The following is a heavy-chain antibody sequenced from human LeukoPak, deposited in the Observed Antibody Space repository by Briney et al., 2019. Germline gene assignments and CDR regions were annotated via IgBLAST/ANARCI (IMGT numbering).Heavy chain of an antibody. V-gene: IGHV3-7*01. CDR2: VKQDGSEK. CDR3: ARVSYYDFWSGTIHYFDY. CDR1: GFTFSSYW. D-gene: IGHD3-3*01. J-gene: IGHJ4*02. Sequence: GGSLRLXCAASGFTFSSYWMSWVRQAPGKGLEWVANVKQDGSEKYYVDSVKGRFTISRDNAKNSLYLQMNSLRAEDTAVYYCARVSYYDFWSGTIHYFDYWGQGTLVTVSS.